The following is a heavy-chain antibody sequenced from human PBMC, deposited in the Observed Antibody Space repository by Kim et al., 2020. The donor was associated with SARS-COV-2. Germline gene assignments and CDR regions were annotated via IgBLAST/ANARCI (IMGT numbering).Heavy chain of an antibody. D-gene: IGHD3-22*01. Sequence: GGSLRLSCAASGFTFSSYAMSWVRQAPGKGLEWVSAISGSGGSTYYADSVKGRFTISRDNSKNTLYLQMNSLRAEDTAVYYCARSTMIVVVIELAAFDIWGQGTMVTVSS. CDR3: ARSTMIVVVIELAAFDI. CDR1: GFTFSSYA. J-gene: IGHJ3*02. V-gene: IGHV3-23*01. CDR2: ISGSGGST.